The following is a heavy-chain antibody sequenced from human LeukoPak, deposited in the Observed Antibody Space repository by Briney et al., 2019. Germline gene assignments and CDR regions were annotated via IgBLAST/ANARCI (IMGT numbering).Heavy chain of an antibody. J-gene: IGHJ4*02. CDR1: GYTFTSYA. Sequence: ASVKVSCKASGYTFTSYAMHWVRQAPGQRLEWMGWINAGNGNTKYSQEFQGRVTITRDTSASTAYMELSSLRSEDMAVYYCARGITVEMATIGFDYWGQGTLVTVSS. D-gene: IGHD5-24*01. CDR2: INAGNGNT. V-gene: IGHV1-3*03. CDR3: ARGITVEMATIGFDY.